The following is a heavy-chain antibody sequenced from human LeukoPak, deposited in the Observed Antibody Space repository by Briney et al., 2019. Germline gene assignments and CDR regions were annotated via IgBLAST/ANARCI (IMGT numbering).Heavy chain of an antibody. CDR3: ARAVDFWSGFSFDY. V-gene: IGHV4-59*01. CDR1: GGSISSYY. D-gene: IGHD3-3*01. J-gene: IGHJ4*02. CDR2: ISYSERT. Sequence: SETLSLTCTVSGGSISSYYWSWIRQPPGKGLEWIGYISYSERTNYNPSLKSRVTISVDTSKNQFSLKLSSVTAADTAVYYCARAVDFWSGFSFDYWGQGTLVTVST.